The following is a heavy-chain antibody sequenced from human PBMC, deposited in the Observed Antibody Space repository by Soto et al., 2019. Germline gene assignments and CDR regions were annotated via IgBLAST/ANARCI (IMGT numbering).Heavy chain of an antibody. D-gene: IGHD3-16*01. CDR1: GFTFSSYA. CDR2: ISYDGSNK. J-gene: IGHJ4*02. V-gene: IGHV3-30-3*01. CDR3: ARDLLRGRLGDAIAWVY. Sequence: QVQLVESGGGVVQPGRSLRLSCAASGFTFSSYAMHWVRQAPGKGLEWVAVISYDGSNKYYADSVKGRFTICRDNSKNTLYLQMNSRIAEDTAVYYCARDLLRGRLGDAIAWVYWGQGTLVTVSS.